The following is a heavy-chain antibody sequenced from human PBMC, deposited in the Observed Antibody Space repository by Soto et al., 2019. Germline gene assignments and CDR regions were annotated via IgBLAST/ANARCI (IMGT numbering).Heavy chain of an antibody. CDR3: ARGQYGDSLGY. D-gene: IGHD4-17*01. CDR2: ITSGSSTI. V-gene: IGHV3-48*01. J-gene: IGHJ4*02. CDR1: GFTFSSSS. Sequence: EGQLVESGGSLVQPGGSLRLSCAASGFTFSSSSMNWVRQAPGKGLEWVSYITSGSSTIFYADSVKGRFTISRDNAKNSLYLQMNSLRAEDTAVYYSARGQYGDSLGYWGQGTLVTVSS.